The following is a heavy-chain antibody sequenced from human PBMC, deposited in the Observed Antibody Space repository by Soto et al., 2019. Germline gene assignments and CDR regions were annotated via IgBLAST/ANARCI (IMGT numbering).Heavy chain of an antibody. D-gene: IGHD3-9*01. CDR1: GGSISSSIDY. CDR3: ATMTGADYYYGMDV. J-gene: IGHJ6*02. V-gene: IGHV4-39*01. Sequence: LSLTCTMSGGSISSSIDYWGWIRQPPGKGLEWIGSIYYSGSTYYNPSLKSRVTISVDTSKNQFSLKLSSVTAADTAVYYCATMTGADYYYGMDVWGQGTPVTVSS. CDR2: IYYSGST.